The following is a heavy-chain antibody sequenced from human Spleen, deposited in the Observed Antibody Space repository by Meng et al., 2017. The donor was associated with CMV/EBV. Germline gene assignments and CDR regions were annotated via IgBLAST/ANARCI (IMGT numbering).Heavy chain of an antibody. CDR2: IYTSGST. D-gene: IGHD6-13*01. Sequence: QVELQGSGPGQVKPSQSLSLTITGSGVSISSYYWSWIRQPAGKGLEWIGRIYTSGSTNYNPSLKGRVTMSVDTSKNQFSLKLSSVTAADTAVYYCASELPGSSWYYFDYWGQGTLVTVSS. J-gene: IGHJ4*02. CDR1: GVSISSYY. CDR3: ASELPGSSWYYFDY. V-gene: IGHV4-4*07.